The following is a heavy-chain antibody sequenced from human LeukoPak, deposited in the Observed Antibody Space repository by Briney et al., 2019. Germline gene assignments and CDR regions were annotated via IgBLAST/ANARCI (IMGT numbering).Heavy chain of an antibody. V-gene: IGHV4-38-2*01. D-gene: IGHD3-22*01. CDR3: ARHAGGYYDSSGYFDY. Sequence: SDTLSLTCAVSGYSISSGYYWGWIRQPPGKGLEWIGSIYHSGSTYYNPSLKSRVTISVDTSKNQFSLKLSSVTAADTAVYYCARHAGGYYDSSGYFDYWGQGTLVTVSS. J-gene: IGHJ4*02. CDR1: GYSISSGYY. CDR2: IYHSGST.